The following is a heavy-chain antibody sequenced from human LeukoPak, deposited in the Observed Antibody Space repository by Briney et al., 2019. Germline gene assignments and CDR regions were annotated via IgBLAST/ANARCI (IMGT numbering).Heavy chain of an antibody. Sequence: PGGSLRLSCAASGFTFSSYAMSWVRQAPGKGLEWVSAISGSGGSTYYADSVKGRFTISRDNSKNTLYLQMNSLRAEDTAVYYCAREGQQPVGSPDAFDIWGQGTMVTVSS. J-gene: IGHJ3*02. V-gene: IGHV3-23*01. CDR2: ISGSGGST. D-gene: IGHD6-13*01. CDR3: AREGQQPVGSPDAFDI. CDR1: GFTFSSYA.